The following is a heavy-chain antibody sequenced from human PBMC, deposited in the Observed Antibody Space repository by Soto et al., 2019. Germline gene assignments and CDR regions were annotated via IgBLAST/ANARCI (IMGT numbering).Heavy chain of an antibody. CDR3: ARGYYSNPYYYYYGTDV. CDR2: IIPIFGTA. D-gene: IGHD4-4*01. Sequence: SVKVSCKASGGTFSSYAISWVRQAPGQGLEWMGGIIPIFGTANYAQKFQGRVTITADESTSTAYMELSSLRSEDTAVYYCARGYYSNPYYYYYGTDVWGKGTTVTVSS. CDR1: GGTFSSYA. J-gene: IGHJ6*04. V-gene: IGHV1-69*13.